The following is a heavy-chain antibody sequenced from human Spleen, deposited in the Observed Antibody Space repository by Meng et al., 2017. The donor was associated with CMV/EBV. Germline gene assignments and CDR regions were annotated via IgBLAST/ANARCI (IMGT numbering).Heavy chain of an antibody. V-gene: IGHV1-69*01. CDR3: AREGYSYGWGY. D-gene: IGHD5-18*01. J-gene: IGHJ4*02. CDR2: IIPMFATA. Sequence: SCKASGGTFRSYGIGWVRQAPGQGLEWMGGIIPMFATANYAQKFQGRVTITADESTSTVYMELSSLRSEDTAVYYCAREGYSYGWGYWGQGTLVTVSS. CDR1: GGTFRSYG.